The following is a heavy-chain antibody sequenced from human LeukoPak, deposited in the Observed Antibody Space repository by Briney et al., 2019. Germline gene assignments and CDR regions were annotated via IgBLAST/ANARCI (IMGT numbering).Heavy chain of an antibody. CDR3: ARGTYYYDSTYFQH. J-gene: IGHJ1*01. Sequence: GGSLRLSCAASGFTFSSYAMSWVRQAPGKGLEWVSAISGSGGSTYYADSVKGRFTISRDNSKNTLYLQMNSLRAEDTAVYYCARGTYYYDSTYFQHWGQGTLVTVSS. CDR1: GFTFSSYA. V-gene: IGHV3-23*01. D-gene: IGHD3-22*01. CDR2: ISGSGGST.